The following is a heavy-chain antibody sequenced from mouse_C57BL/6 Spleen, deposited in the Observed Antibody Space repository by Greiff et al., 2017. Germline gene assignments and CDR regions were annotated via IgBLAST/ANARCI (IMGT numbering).Heavy chain of an antibody. CDR3: AKKVYDYDAMDY. J-gene: IGHJ4*01. V-gene: IGHV2-5*01. CDR1: GFSLTSYG. CDR2: IWRGGST. Sequence: VHLVESGPGLVQPSQSLSITCTVSGFSLTSYGVHWVRQSPGKGLEWLGVIWRGGSTDYNAAFMSRLSITKDNSKSQVFFKMNSLQADDTAIYYCAKKVYDYDAMDYWGQGTSVTVSS. D-gene: IGHD2-10*02.